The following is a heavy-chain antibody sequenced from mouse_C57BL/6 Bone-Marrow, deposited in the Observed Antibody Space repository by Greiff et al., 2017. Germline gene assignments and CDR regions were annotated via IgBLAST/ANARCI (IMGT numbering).Heavy chain of an antibody. CDR3: ARGGIYYGNFTFAY. J-gene: IGHJ3*01. CDR2: IYPRSGNT. CDR1: GYTFTSYG. V-gene: IGHV1-81*01. D-gene: IGHD2-1*01. Sequence: VQLVESGAELARPGASVKLSCKASGYTFTSYGISWVKQRTGQGLEWIGEIYPRSGNTYFNEKFKGKATLTADKSSSTAYMELRSLTSEDSAVYFCARGGIYYGNFTFAYWGQGTLVTVSA.